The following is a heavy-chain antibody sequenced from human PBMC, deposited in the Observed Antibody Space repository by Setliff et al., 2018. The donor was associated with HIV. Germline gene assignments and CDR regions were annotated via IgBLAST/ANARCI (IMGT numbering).Heavy chain of an antibody. Sequence: PSETLSLTCTVSGGSISSNYWSWMRQPPGKGLEWIGHIYYSGSTNCNPSLKSRVTISVDTSRNQFSLNLSSVTAADTAVYYCARFPLLHKNAFDIWGQGTTVTVSS. CDR2: IYYSGST. CDR1: GGSISSNY. V-gene: IGHV4-59*01. J-gene: IGHJ3*02. CDR3: ARFPLLHKNAFDI. D-gene: IGHD2-15*01.